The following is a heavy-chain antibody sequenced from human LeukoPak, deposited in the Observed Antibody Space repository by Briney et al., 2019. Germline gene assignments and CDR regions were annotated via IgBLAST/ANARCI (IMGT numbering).Heavy chain of an antibody. CDR3: ARTPRHDILTGYYFDY. CDR2: IGSDNKP. J-gene: IGHJ4*02. Sequence: GGSLRLSCEASGFTFSAYAMTWVRQAPGKGLEWVSSIGSDNKPHYSESVKGRFAISRDNSKSMLFLQLNSLRAEDTALYYCARTPRHDILTGYYFDYWGQGTLVTVSS. CDR1: GFTFSAYA. D-gene: IGHD3-9*01. V-gene: IGHV3-23*05.